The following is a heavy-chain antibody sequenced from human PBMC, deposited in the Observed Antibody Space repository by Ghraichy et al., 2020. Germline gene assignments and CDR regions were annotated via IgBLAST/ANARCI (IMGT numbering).Heavy chain of an antibody. J-gene: IGHJ4*02. CDR2: IRSKANSYAT. D-gene: IGHD3-22*01. CDR1: GFTFSGSA. V-gene: IGHV3-73*01. Sequence: LSLTCAASGFTFSGSAMHWVRQASGKGLEWVGRIRSKANSYATAYAASVKGRFTISRDDSKNTAYLQMNSLKTEDTAVYYCTTLLYYYDSSGRDYWGQGTLVTVSS. CDR3: TTLLYYYDSSGRDY.